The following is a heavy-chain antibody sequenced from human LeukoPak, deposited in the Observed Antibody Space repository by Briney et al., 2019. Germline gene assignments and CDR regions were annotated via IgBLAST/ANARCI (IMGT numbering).Heavy chain of an antibody. J-gene: IGHJ4*02. CDR2: ISGSGGST. CDR1: GFTFSSYA. CDR3: ARRFSGGRGNDY. D-gene: IGHD2-15*01. Sequence: PGGSLRLSCVASGFTFSSYAMSWVRQAPGMGLEWVSAISGSGGSTYYADSVRGRFTMSRDNSKNTLSLQMNSLRAEDTAVYYCARRFSGGRGNDYWGQGTLVTVSS. V-gene: IGHV3-23*01.